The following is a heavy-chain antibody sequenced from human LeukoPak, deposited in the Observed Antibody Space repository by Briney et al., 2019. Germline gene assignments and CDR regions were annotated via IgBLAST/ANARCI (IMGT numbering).Heavy chain of an antibody. CDR2: ISSNGGST. Sequence: GGSLRLSCAASGFTFSSYAMHWVRQAPGKGLEYVSAISSNGGSTYYANSVKGRFTISRDNSKNTLYLQMGSLRAEDMAVYYCARDLIPSWFGGSGAFDIWGQGTMVTVSS. CDR3: ARDLIPSWFGGSGAFDI. J-gene: IGHJ3*02. D-gene: IGHD3-10*01. V-gene: IGHV3-64*01. CDR1: GFTFSSYA.